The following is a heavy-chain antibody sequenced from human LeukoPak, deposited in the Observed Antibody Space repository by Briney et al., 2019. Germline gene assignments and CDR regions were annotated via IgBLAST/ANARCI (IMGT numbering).Heavy chain of an antibody. D-gene: IGHD3-10*01. J-gene: IGHJ4*02. CDR1: GYTFTGYY. V-gene: IGHV1-2*02. CDR2: INPNSGGT. Sequence: ASVKVSCKASGYTFTGYYMHWVRQAPGQGLEWMGWINPNSGGTNYAQKFQGRVTMTRDTSISTAYMELSRLRSDDTAVYYCTYGSVSYSYFDYWGQGTLVTVSS. CDR3: TYGSVSYSYFDY.